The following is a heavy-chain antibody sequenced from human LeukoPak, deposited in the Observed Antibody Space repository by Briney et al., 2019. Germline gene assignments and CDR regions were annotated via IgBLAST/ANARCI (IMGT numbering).Heavy chain of an antibody. CDR1: GFTFKSYT. CDR3: ARVPREVAGALYSWYFDL. Sequence: GGSLSLSCAASGFTFKSYTINWVRQAPVKGLEWVSSISPSSSYIYYADSVKGRFTISRDNAKNSLYLQMNGLRAEDTAVYYCARVPREVAGALYSWYFDLWGRGTLVTVSS. V-gene: IGHV3-21*01. J-gene: IGHJ2*01. D-gene: IGHD6-13*01. CDR2: ISPSSSYI.